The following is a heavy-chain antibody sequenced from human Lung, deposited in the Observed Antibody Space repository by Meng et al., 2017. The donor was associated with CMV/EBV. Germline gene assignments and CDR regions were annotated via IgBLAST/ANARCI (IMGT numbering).Heavy chain of an antibody. Sequence: SETLSLXCTVSGHPITTYYWGWIRQPPGKGLEWFGYIYYSGSTNYNPSLRSRVSKSVDTSKNQFSLELSSVTAADTAIYYCARDRAAIGYYYCVMDVWGHGTTVXVSS. J-gene: IGHJ6*02. V-gene: IGHV4-59*01. CDR2: IYYSGST. CDR1: GHPITTYY. D-gene: IGHD2-2*01. CDR3: ARDRAAIGYYYCVMDV.